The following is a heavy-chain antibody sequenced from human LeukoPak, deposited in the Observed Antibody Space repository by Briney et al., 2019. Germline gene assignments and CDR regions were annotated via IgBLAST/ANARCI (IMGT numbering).Heavy chain of an antibody. J-gene: IGHJ4*02. D-gene: IGHD3-22*01. CDR3: ATDIEDYDSTFAN. CDR2: INTNSGGT. V-gene: IGHV1-2*06. Sequence: ASVRVSCKASGYTLTAHYIHWVRQAPGQGVEWMGRINTNSGGTKYAQRLQGRVTMTRYTSISTAFMDLSRLGSDDTAVYYCATDIEDYDSTFANWGQGTLVTVSS. CDR1: GYTLTAHY.